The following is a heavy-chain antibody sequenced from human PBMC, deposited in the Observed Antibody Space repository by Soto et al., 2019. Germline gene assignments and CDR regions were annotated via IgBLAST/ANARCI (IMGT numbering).Heavy chain of an antibody. CDR1: GFTVSTNY. V-gene: IGHV3-66*01. Sequence: PGGSLRLSCAASGFTVSTNYMSWVRQAPGKGLECVSVIYSGGSTYYPDSVKGRFTVSRDNSKNTLYLQMNSLRAEDTAVDYCARGTFYYDSPAYYGYWGQGTVVTVSS. CDR3: ARGTFYYDSPAYYGY. J-gene: IGHJ4*02. CDR2: IYSGGST. D-gene: IGHD3-22*01.